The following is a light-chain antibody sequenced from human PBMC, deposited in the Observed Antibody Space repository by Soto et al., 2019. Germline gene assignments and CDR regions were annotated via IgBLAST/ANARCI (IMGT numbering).Light chain of an antibody. CDR1: QSVSNY. CDR2: LTS. CDR3: QQRSNWPIT. J-gene: IGKJ5*01. Sequence: EIVLTQSPATLSLSPGERATLSCRASQSVSNYLAWYKQKPGQAPRLLIYLTSNRAAGIPARFSGSGSGTEFTLTISSLEPEDFELYYCQQRSNWPITFGQGTRLEIK. V-gene: IGKV3-11*01.